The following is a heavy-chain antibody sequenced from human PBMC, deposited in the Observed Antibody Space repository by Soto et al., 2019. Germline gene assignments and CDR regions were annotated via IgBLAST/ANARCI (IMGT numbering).Heavy chain of an antibody. Sequence: SETLSLSCTVSGASITGSDWWSWVRQTPEKGREWIGEIYHSGTTNYHPSLKSRVTISQDKSKNQFSLNLTSVTAADTDVYSCVRMSVVGYFDYWGRGSLVTVSS. CDR1: GASITGSDW. CDR3: VRMSVVGYFDY. V-gene: IGHV4-4*02. D-gene: IGHD1-26*01. J-gene: IGHJ4*02. CDR2: IYHSGTT.